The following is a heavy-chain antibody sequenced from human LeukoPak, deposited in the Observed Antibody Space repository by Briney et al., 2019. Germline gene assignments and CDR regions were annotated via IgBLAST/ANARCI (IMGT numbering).Heavy chain of an antibody. D-gene: IGHD1-7*01. J-gene: IGHJ4*02. V-gene: IGHV4-59*01. CDR3: ARVRGSGGNYNFDY. CDR2: ISDIGST. Sequence: SETLSLTCTVSGVSISILYWSWIRQPPGEGLEDIGYISDIGSTSYNPAFKSRVTISVETSQNQFSLRVASLTAADTAVYYCARVRGSGGNYNFDYWGQGTLVTVSS. CDR1: GVSISILY.